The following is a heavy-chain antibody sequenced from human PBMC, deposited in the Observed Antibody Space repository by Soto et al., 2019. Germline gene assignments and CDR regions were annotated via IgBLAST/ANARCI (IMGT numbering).Heavy chain of an antibody. CDR3: ARGNLVFDP. J-gene: IGHJ4*02. D-gene: IGHD3-3*01. CDR2: IHYTGST. V-gene: IGHV4-59*11. Sequence: QVQLQESGPGLVKPSETLSLTCTVSGASMNNHYWSWIRQSPGKGLELMGFIHYTGSTWYNPSLQSRLSLSVETSKNQLSLELRSVTAPDTAVYYCARGNLVFDPWGQGTLVTVSS. CDR1: GASMNNHY.